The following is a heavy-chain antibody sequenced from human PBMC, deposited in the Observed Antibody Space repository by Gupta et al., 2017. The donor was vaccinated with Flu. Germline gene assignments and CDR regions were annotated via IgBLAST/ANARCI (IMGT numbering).Heavy chain of an antibody. CDR1: TFTFSRFW. CDR3: AREGNCDGGCYHSDS. D-gene: IGHD2-21*02. Sequence: EVQLVESGGGLVQPGGSLRLSCAASTFTFSRFWMHWVGQVSGKGLVRVARNDPHRKTTYEDCGKGGFTISRVNAKNTLYVQMNSLRVEDTAVYFGAREGNCDGGCYHSDSWGPGTLGTVSP. V-gene: IGHV3-74*03. CDR2: NDPHRKT. J-gene: IGHJ4*03.